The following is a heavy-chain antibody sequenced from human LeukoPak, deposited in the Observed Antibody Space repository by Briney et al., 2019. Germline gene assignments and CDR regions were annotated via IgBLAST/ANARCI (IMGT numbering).Heavy chain of an antibody. CDR1: VFIFSNFA. V-gene: IGHV3-23*01. CDR3: AKDSSTFYSDSSGFNR. Sequence: GGSLRLSCAASVFIFSNFAMSWVRQAPGKGPEWVSAIVGGGGSTYYADSVKGRFTISRDNSKNTLYLLMNSLTAEDTAVYYCAKDSSTFYSDSSGFNRCGQGTLVTVSS. D-gene: IGHD3-22*01. J-gene: IGHJ5*02. CDR2: IVGGGGST.